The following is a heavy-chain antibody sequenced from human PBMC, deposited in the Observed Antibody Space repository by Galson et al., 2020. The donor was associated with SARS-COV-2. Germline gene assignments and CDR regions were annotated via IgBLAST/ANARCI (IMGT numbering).Heavy chain of an antibody. CDR2: ISSSGRTI. CDR1: GFTFSNYE. Sequence: TGGTLTLSCVASGFTFSNYEMNWVRQAPRTGLEWVSYISSSGRTINYADSGKGRLTISRDNAKNSLYLQMNSLRVEDTAVYYCARLDAYGPGYWCQGTLVTVSS. J-gene: IGHJ4*02. CDR3: ARLDAYGPGY. D-gene: IGHD2-21*01. V-gene: IGHV3-48*03.